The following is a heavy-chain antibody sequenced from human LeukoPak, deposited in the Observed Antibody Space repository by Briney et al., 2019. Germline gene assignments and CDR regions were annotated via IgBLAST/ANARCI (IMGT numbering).Heavy chain of an antibody. Sequence: GGSLRLSCAASGFTFSSYAMSWVRQAPGKGLEWVSAISGSGGSTYYADSVKGRFTISRDNSKKTLYLQMNSLRAEDTAVYYCAKAGYSSSWYRDAFDIWGQGTMVTVSS. J-gene: IGHJ3*02. CDR3: AKAGYSSSWYRDAFDI. CDR2: ISGSGGST. V-gene: IGHV3-23*01. CDR1: GFTFSSYA. D-gene: IGHD6-13*01.